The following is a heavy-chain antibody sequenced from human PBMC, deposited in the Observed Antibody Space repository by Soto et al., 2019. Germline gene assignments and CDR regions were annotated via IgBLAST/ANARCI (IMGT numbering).Heavy chain of an antibody. CDR1: GGSINNHY. CDR3: ARGHSSSWYEHYYYGMDV. J-gene: IGHJ6*02. V-gene: IGHV4-59*11. CDR2: IYYSGTT. D-gene: IGHD6-13*01. Sequence: PSETLSLTCTVSGGSINNHYWSWIRQPPGKGLEWIGYIYYSGTTNYNPSLKGRVTISVDTSKNQFSLNLTSLTAADTAAYYCARGHSSSWYEHYYYGMDVWGQGTTVTVSS.